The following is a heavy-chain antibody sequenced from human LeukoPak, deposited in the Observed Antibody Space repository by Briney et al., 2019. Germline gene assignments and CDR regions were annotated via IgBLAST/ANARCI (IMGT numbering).Heavy chain of an antibody. D-gene: IGHD6-19*01. J-gene: IGHJ4*02. CDR3: ARLNSGSGWLLDY. V-gene: IGHV4-59*08. CDR2: IYYSGST. Sequence: PSETLSLTCTVSGGSTSSYYWSWIRQPPGKGLEWIGNIYYSGSTNYNPSLKSRVTISVDTSKNQFSLKLSSVTAADTAVYYCARLNSGSGWLLDYWAREPWSPSPQ. CDR1: GGSTSSYY.